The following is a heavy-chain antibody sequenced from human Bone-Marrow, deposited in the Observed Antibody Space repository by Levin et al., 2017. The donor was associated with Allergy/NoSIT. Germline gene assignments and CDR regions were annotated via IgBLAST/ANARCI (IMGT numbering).Heavy chain of an antibody. D-gene: IGHD6-13*01. CDR2: ISGSGGST. CDR3: AKDLYSSSWARNFDY. CDR1: GFTFSSYA. V-gene: IGHV3-23*01. Sequence: GESLKISCAASGFTFSSYAMSWVRQAPGKGLEWVSAISGSGGSTYYADSVKGRFTISRDNSKNTLYLQMNSLRAEDTAVYYCAKDLYSSSWARNFDYWGQGTLVTVSS. J-gene: IGHJ4*02.